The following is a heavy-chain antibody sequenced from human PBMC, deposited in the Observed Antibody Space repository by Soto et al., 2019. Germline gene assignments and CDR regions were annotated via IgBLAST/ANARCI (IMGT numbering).Heavy chain of an antibody. J-gene: IGHJ4*02. CDR3: ARHKDTSSRYLLPDY. CDR2: VYYRGNT. D-gene: IGHD6-13*01. Sequence: PSETLSLTCTVSGGSISSSSYYWGWIRQPPGKGLEWIGSVYYRGNTYYNPSLKSRVTTSVDTSKNQFSLKLYSVTAADTALYYCARHKDTSSRYLLPDYWAQGTLVTVSS. V-gene: IGHV4-39*01. CDR1: GGSISSSSYY.